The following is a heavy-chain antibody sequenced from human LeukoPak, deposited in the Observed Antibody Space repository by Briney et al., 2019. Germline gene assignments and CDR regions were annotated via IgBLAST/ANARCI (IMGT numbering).Heavy chain of an antibody. D-gene: IGHD5-18*01. J-gene: IGHJ4*02. CDR3: ARHEGYSYAFAY. V-gene: IGHV4-59*08. CDR1: GGSISSYY. Sequence: SETLSLTCTVSGGSISSYYWSWIRQPPGKGLEWIGYIYYSGSTNYNPSLKSRVTISADTSKNQFSPKLSSVTAADTAVYFCARHEGYSYAFAYWGQGTLVTVSS. CDR2: IYYSGST.